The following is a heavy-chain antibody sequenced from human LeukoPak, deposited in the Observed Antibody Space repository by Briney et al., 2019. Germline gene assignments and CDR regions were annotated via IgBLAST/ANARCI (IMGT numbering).Heavy chain of an antibody. J-gene: IGHJ4*02. V-gene: IGHV3-48*01. CDR1: GFTFSSHW. CDR2: ISSSSSTI. D-gene: IGHD5-24*01. CDR3: ARDARWLQLGYFDY. Sequence: GGSLRLSCAGSGFTFSSHWIGWVRQAPGKGLEWVSYISSSSSTIYYADSVKGRFTISRDNAKNSLYLQMNSLRAEDTAVYYCARDARWLQLGYFDYWGQGTLVTVSS.